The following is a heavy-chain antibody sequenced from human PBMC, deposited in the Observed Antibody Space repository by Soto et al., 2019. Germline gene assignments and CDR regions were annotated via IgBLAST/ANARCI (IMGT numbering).Heavy chain of an antibody. CDR2: IYYSGST. D-gene: IGHD4-17*01. Sequence: QVQLQESGPGLVKPSETLSLTCTVSGGSISSYYWSWIRQPPGKGLEWIGYIYYSGSTNYNPSLXRXVXIXXDTSKNQFSLKLSSVTAADTAVYYCARAYGYYFDYWGQGTLVTVSS. CDR1: GGSISSYY. J-gene: IGHJ4*02. CDR3: ARAYGYYFDY. V-gene: IGHV4-59*01.